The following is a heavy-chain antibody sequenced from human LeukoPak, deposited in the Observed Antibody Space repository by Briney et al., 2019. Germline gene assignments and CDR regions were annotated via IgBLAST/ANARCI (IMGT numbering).Heavy chain of an antibody. V-gene: IGHV4-38-2*02. CDR1: GYSISSGYY. D-gene: IGHD1-26*01. J-gene: IGHJ3*02. CDR3: ARVSPQWELDAFDI. Sequence: PSETLSLTCSVSGYSISSGYYWGWIRQPPGKGLESIGSIHHSGSTYYNPSPKSRVTISVDTSKNHFSMQLSSVTAADTAIYYCARVSPQWELDAFDIWGQGTMVTVSS. CDR2: IHHSGST.